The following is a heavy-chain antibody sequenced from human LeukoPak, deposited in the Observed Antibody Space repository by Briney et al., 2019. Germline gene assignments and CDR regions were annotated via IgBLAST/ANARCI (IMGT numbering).Heavy chain of an antibody. D-gene: IGHD6-13*01. CDR3: ARDAGYSSSLDWTYYYYGMDV. Sequence: GRSLRLSCAASGFTFSSYAMHWVRQAPGKGLEWVAVISYDGSNKYYADSVKGRFTISRDNSKNTLYLQMNSLRAEDTAVYYCARDAGYSSSLDWTYYYYGMDVWGQGTTVTVSS. V-gene: IGHV3-30*14. J-gene: IGHJ6*02. CDR2: ISYDGSNK. CDR1: GFTFSSYA.